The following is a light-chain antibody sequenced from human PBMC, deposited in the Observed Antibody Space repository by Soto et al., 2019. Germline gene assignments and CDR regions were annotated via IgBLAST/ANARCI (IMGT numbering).Light chain of an antibody. CDR1: QSVSSD. J-gene: IGKJ5*01. Sequence: EIVLTQSPATLSLSPGERDTLSCRASQSVSSDLAWYQQKPGQAPRLLIYDASNRATGVPARFSGSGSGTDFTLTISSLEPEDFAVYSCQQRTNWPFTFGQGTRLEIK. V-gene: IGKV3-11*01. CDR3: QQRTNWPFT. CDR2: DAS.